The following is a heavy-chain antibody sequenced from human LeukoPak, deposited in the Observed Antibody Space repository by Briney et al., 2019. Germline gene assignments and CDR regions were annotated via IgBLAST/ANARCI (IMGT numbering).Heavy chain of an antibody. Sequence: SETLSLTCTVSGGSISSYYWSWIRQPPGKGLEWIGYIYYSGSTNYNPSLKSRVTISVDTSKNQFSLKLSSVTAADTAVYYCSELNYGSGSYKIDYWGQGTLVTVSS. CDR2: IYYSGST. CDR3: SELNYGSGSYKIDY. CDR1: GGSISSYY. V-gene: IGHV4-59*01. J-gene: IGHJ4*02. D-gene: IGHD3-10*01.